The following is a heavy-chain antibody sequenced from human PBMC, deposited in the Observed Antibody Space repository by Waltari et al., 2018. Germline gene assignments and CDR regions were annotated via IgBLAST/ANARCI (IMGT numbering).Heavy chain of an antibody. V-gene: IGHV1-2*02. J-gene: IGHJ5*02. CDR1: GYTFTGYY. D-gene: IGHD4-17*01. Sequence: QVQLVQSGAEVKKPGASVKVSCKASGYTFTGYYMHWVRPAPAQGLEWIGGSSPTSGGTNYAQKLQGRVTMTRDTSISTAYMELSRLRSDDTAVYYCASGTTVALDWFDPWGQGTLVTVSS. CDR2: SSPTSGGT. CDR3: ASGTTVALDWFDP.